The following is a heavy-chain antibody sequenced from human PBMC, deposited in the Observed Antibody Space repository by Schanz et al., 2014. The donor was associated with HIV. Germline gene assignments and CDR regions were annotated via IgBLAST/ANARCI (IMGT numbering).Heavy chain of an antibody. D-gene: IGHD5-12*01. J-gene: IGHJ6*02. CDR3: VRGYGAHYYFGLDV. Sequence: EVQLGESGGGLVQPGRSLRLSCAASGFTFDDYAMHWVRQVPGKGLEWVSGITWNSITIDYADSVKGRFTISRDNAKNSLHLQMNSLRAEDTALYYCVRGYGAHYYFGLDVWGQGTTVTVSS. CDR2: ITWNSITI. V-gene: IGHV3-9*01. CDR1: GFTFDDYA.